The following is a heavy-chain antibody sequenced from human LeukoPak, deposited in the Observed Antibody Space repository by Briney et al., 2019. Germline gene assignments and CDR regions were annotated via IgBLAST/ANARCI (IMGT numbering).Heavy chain of an antibody. CDR2: INHSGTT. V-gene: IGHV4-34*01. J-gene: IGHJ4*02. Sequence: SETLSLTCAVYSESFSSYLWTWFRQPPGKGLEWLGDINHSGTTYYNPSLKSRLTISVDTSKSQFSLRLNSVTAADTSVYYCAAYSSSWDDYWGQGTLVTVSS. CDR1: SESFSSYL. CDR3: AAYSSSWDDY. D-gene: IGHD6-13*01.